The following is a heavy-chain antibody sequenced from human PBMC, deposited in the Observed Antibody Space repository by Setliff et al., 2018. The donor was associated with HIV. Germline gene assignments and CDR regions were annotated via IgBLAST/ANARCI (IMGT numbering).Heavy chain of an antibody. CDR3: ARDSGSGWYGGDY. D-gene: IGHD6-19*01. CDR1: GGTFSSYA. V-gene: IGHV1-69*13. J-gene: IGHJ4*02. Sequence: SVKVSCKASGGTFSSYAISWVRRAPGQGPEWMGAIIPIFGTTKYAQRFQGRVTITADASTSTAYMELSNLRSEDTAVYYCARDSGSGWYGGDYWGQGTLVTVSS. CDR2: IIPIFGTT.